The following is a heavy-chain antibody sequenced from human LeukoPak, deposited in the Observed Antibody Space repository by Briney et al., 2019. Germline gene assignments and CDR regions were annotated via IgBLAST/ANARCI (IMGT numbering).Heavy chain of an antibody. CDR2: INTDSGTI. J-gene: IGHJ4*02. V-gene: IGHV3-48*03. D-gene: IGHD3-16*01. CDR3: ARGYDSWDS. CDR1: KFTFSSDE. Sequence: GGSLRLSCAASKFTFSSDEMNWVRQAPGRGLQWISYINTDSGTIYYADSVKGRFTISRDNAKNSLYLQMNSLRAEDTAVYYCARGYDSWDSWGQGTLVTVSS.